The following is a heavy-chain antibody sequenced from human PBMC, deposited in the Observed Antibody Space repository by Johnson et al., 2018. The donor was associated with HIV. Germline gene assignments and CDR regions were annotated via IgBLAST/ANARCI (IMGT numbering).Heavy chain of an antibody. CDR2: IYSGGST. J-gene: IGHJ3*02. Sequence: VQLVESGGGVVQPGRSLRLSCAASGFTFSSYAMHWVRQAPGKGLEWVSVIYSGGSTYYADSVKGRFTISRDNSKNTVYLQMNSLRVEDTAVYYCARDRGLDAFDIWGQGTMVTVSS. CDR1: GFTFSSYA. D-gene: IGHD3-10*01. CDR3: ARDRGLDAFDI. V-gene: IGHV3-66*01.